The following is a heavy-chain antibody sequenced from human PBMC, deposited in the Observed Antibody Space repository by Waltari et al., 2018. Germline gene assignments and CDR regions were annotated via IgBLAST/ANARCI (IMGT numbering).Heavy chain of an antibody. Sequence: QAQLVESGGGVVQPGRSLGLSCAASGFPCGSTGLEWVRQAPGKGLEGVAIISYDGSNKYYADSVKGRFTISRDNSKNTLYLEMNSLRAEDTAVYYCAKEVYYGLDVWGRGTTVTVSS. J-gene: IGHJ6*02. V-gene: IGHV3-30*18. CDR2: ISYDGSNK. CDR1: GFPCGSTG. CDR3: AKEVYYGLDV.